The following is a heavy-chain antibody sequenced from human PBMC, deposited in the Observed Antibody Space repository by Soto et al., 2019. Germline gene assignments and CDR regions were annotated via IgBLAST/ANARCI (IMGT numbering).Heavy chain of an antibody. CDR3: ASESIAALDY. CDR1: GFTFSSNA. Sequence: QVQLVESGGGVVQSGRSLRLSCAASGFTFSSNAMHWVRQAPGKGLEWVAVISYDGSDKYYADSVKGRFTISRDNSKNTLYLQMNSLRAGDTAVYYCASESIAALDYWGQGALVTVSS. J-gene: IGHJ4*02. V-gene: IGHV3-30*04. D-gene: IGHD6-6*01. CDR2: ISYDGSDK.